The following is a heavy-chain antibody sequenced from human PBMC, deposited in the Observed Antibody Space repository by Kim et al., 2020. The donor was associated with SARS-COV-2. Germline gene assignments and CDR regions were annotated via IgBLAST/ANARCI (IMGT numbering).Heavy chain of an antibody. CDR1: GFTFSSYW. V-gene: IGHV3-7*01. Sequence: LSLTCAASGFTFSSYWMSWVRQAPGKGLEWVANIKQDGSEKYYVDSVKGRFTISRDNAKNSLYLQMNSLRAEDTAVYYCARDWGGQQLVRFYYYYGMDVWGQGTTVTVSS. CDR2: IKQDGSEK. CDR3: ARDWGGQQLVRFYYYYGMDV. D-gene: IGHD6-13*01. J-gene: IGHJ6*02.